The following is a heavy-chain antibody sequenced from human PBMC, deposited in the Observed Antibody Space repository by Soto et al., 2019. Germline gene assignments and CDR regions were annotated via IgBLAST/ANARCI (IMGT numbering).Heavy chain of an antibody. CDR1: GDSVSSNTAS. CDR3: AKGDNLGPKTGYAFDP. Sequence: SQTLSLTCAISGDSVSSNTASWNWIRQSPSRGLEWLGRTYFRSKWYNDYAVSVKSRILINPDTSNNQYSLRLNSVTPEDTAVYFCAKGDNLGPKTGYAFDPWGQGIMVAVSS. V-gene: IGHV6-1*01. J-gene: IGHJ5*02. CDR2: TYFRSKWYN. D-gene: IGHD5-12*01.